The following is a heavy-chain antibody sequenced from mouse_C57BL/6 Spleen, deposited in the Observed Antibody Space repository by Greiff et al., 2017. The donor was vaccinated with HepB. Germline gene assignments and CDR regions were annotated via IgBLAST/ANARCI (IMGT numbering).Heavy chain of an antibody. CDR3: ARSGGTGKGYFDY. V-gene: IGHV1-64*01. J-gene: IGHJ2*01. CDR2: IHPNSGST. D-gene: IGHD4-1*01. Sequence: QVHVKQPGAELVKPGASVKLSCKASGYTFTSYWMHWVKQRPGQGLEWIGMIHPNSGSTNYNEKFKSKATLTVDKSSSTAYMQLSSLTSEDSAVYYCARSGGTGKGYFDYWGQGTTLTVSS. CDR1: GYTFTSYW.